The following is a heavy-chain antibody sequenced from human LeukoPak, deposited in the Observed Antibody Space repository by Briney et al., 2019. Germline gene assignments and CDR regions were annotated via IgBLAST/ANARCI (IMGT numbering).Heavy chain of an antibody. CDR1: GFIFSSYA. V-gene: IGHV3-23*01. CDR2: ISGSGGST. J-gene: IGHJ3*02. D-gene: IGHD3-22*01. CDR3: ARFYYDSSGYWSLRAFDI. Sequence: PGGSLRLSCAASGFIFSSYAMIWVRQAPGKGLEWVSTISGSGGSTYYADSVKGRFTISRDNSKNTLYLQMNSLRAEDTAVYYCARFYYDSSGYWSLRAFDIWGQGTMVTVSS.